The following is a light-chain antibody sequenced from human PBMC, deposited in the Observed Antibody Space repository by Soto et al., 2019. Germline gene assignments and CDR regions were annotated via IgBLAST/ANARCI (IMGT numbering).Light chain of an antibody. J-gene: IGKJ4*01. CDR1: EGVYSY. CDR2: AAS. V-gene: IGKV1-8*01. Sequence: AIRMTQFPSSLSASTGDRVTITCRASEGVYSYLAWYQQKPGKAPKLLVYAASTLQSGVPSRFSGSGSGTHFALTITCLQSADFATYYCQQYYSYPLTFGEGTQVEI. CDR3: QQYYSYPLT.